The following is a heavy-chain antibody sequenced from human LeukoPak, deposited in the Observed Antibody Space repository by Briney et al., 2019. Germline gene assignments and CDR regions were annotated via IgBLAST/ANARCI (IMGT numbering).Heavy chain of an antibody. J-gene: IGHJ2*01. Sequence: SETLSLTCTVSGGSISSSTYYWGWIRRPPGKGLEWIGSIYYSGSTYYNPSLKSRVTISVDTSKNQLSLKLSSVTAADTAVYYCARDRVGCSGGSCYFTLGSSHWYFDLWGRGTLVTVSS. CDR2: IYYSGST. CDR3: ARDRVGCSGGSCYFTLGSSHWYFDL. CDR1: GGSISSSTYY. V-gene: IGHV4-39*07. D-gene: IGHD2-15*01.